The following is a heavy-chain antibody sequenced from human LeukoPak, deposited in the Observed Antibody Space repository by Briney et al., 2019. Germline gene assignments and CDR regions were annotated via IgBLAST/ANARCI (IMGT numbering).Heavy chain of an antibody. CDR2: ISYSGST. CDR1: GGSISSYY. Sequence: PSETLSLTCTVSGGSISSYYWSWIRQPPGKGLEWIGYISYSGSTNYNPSLNSRVTISVDTSKNQFSLKLSSVTAADTAVYYCARLRYGSGSYYILDYWGQGTLVTVSS. J-gene: IGHJ4*02. CDR3: ARLRYGSGSYYILDY. V-gene: IGHV4-59*12. D-gene: IGHD3-10*01.